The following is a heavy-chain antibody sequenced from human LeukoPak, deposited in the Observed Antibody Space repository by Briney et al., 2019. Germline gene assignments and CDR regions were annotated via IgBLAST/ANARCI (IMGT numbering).Heavy chain of an antibody. CDR2: FNPSDGRA. CDR1: GYMFTGYY. V-gene: IGHV1-46*01. Sequence: ASVKVSCKASGYMFTGYYMHWVRQAPGQGLEWMGIFNPSDGRATYTQKFQGRVTMTRDTSTSTVYMDLSSLRSDDTAVYYCARQAVTTGWYFDYWGQGTLVAVSS. D-gene: IGHD4-17*01. CDR3: ARQAVTTGWYFDY. J-gene: IGHJ4*02.